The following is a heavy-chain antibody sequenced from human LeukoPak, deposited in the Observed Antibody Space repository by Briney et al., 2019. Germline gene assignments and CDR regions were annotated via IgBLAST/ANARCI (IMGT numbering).Heavy chain of an antibody. CDR2: IYYSGST. J-gene: IGHJ6*03. Sequence: SETLSLTCAVYGGSFSGYYWSWIRQPPGKGLEWIGSIYYSGSTYYNPSLKSRVTISVDTSKNQFSLKLSSVTAADTAVYYCTRGSLAYYYMDVWGKGTTVTISS. CDR3: TRGSLAYYYMDV. CDR1: GGSFSGYY. V-gene: IGHV4-34*01.